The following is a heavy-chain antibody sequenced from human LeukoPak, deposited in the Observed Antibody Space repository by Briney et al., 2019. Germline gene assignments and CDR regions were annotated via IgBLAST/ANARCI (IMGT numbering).Heavy chain of an antibody. Sequence: PSETLSLTCTVSGGSISSSSYYWGWIRQPPGKGLEWIASIYYSGSTYYNPSLKSRVTISVDTSKNQFSLKLSSVTAADTAVYYCARQSGFDGYYYDSSGLDYWGQGTLVTVSS. CDR1: GGSISSSSYY. D-gene: IGHD3-22*01. CDR2: IYYSGST. CDR3: ARQSGFDGYYYDSSGLDY. V-gene: IGHV4-39*01. J-gene: IGHJ4*02.